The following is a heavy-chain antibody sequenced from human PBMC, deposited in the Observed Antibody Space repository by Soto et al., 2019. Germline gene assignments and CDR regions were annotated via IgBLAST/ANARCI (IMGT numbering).Heavy chain of an antibody. Sequence: QVQLVESGGGVVQPGRSLRLSCAASGFTFNNYGMHWVRQAPGKGLEWLAVIWNDGSNSSYANSVKGRFTISRDNSTNTLYLQMSSLRAEDTCVYYCARRQIPPPTRGAANARGAMDVWGQGTTVTVSS. CDR3: ARRQIPPPTRGAANARGAMDV. V-gene: IGHV3-33*01. D-gene: IGHD6-13*01. J-gene: IGHJ6*02. CDR2: IWNDGSNS. CDR1: GFTFNNYG.